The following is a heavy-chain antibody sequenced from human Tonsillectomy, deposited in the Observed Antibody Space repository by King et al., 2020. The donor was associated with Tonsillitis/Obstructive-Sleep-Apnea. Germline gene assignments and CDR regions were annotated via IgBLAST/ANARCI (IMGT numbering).Heavy chain of an antibody. D-gene: IGHD5-24*01. CDR1: GDSISSYY. Sequence: QLQESGPGLVKPSETLSLTCTVSGDSISSYYWSWIRQPPGKGLEWIGFIYYSGGTNYNPSLKSRVTISVDTSKNQFSLRLSSVTTADTAMYYCAREGDGYDAFDYWGQGTLVTVSS. CDR2: IYYSGGT. V-gene: IGHV4-59*01. CDR3: AREGDGYDAFDY. J-gene: IGHJ4*02.